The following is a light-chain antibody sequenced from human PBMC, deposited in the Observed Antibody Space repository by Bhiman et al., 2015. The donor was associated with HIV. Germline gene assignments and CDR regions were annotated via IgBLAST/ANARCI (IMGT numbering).Light chain of an antibody. J-gene: IGLJ3*02. CDR3: CSYAGSSPWV. Sequence: QSALTQPASVSGSPGQSITISCTGTSSDVGDYNYVSWYQQHPGKVPKLMIYDVSKRPSGVSNRFSGSKSGNTASLTISGLQAEDEADYYCCSYAGSSPWVFGGGTKLTVL. CDR2: DVS. CDR1: SSDVGDYNY. V-gene: IGLV2-23*02.